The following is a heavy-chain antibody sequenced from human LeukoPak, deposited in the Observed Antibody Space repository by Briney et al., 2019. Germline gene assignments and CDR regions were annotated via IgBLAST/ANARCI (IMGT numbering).Heavy chain of an antibody. V-gene: IGHV4-31*03. J-gene: IGHJ4*02. CDR2: IYYSGTT. CDR3: ARVNPFDSSGFYFDY. Sequence: PSQTLSLTCTVSGGSISSGDYWWSWVRQHPGKGLEWIGNIYYSGTTYYNPSLKSRVTISLDTSKSQFSLKLSSVTAADTAVYYCARVNPFDSSGFYFDYWGQGTLVTVSS. CDR1: GGSISSGDYW. D-gene: IGHD6-25*01.